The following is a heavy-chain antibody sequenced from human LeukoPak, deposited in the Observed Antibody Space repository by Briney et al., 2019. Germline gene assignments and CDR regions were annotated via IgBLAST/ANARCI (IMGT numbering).Heavy chain of an antibody. CDR1: GFTLSSYG. V-gene: IGHV3-48*04. CDR3: ARATYYDILTGYSGGYYGMDV. CDR2: ISSSGSTI. Sequence: PGRSLRLSCAASGFTLSSYGMHWVRQAPGKGLEWVSYISSSGSTIYYADSVKGRFTISRDNAKNSLYLQMNSLRAEDTAVYYCARATYYDILTGYSGGYYGMDVWGQGTTVTVSS. J-gene: IGHJ6*02. D-gene: IGHD3-9*01.